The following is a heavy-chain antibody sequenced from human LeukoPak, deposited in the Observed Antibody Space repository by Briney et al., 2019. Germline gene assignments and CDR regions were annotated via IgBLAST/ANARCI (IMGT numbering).Heavy chain of an antibody. J-gene: IGHJ6*03. CDR2: ISSRSTYI. V-gene: IGHV3-21*04. Sequence: GGSLRLSCAASGFTVSSNYMSWVRQAPGKGLEWVSSISSRSTYIYYAASVKGRFTISRDDAKSSLYLQMSSLRAEDTAVYYCATVDGDLPYYMNDWGKGTTVTVSS. CDR1: GFTVSSNY. CDR3: ATVDGDLPYYMND. D-gene: IGHD4-17*01.